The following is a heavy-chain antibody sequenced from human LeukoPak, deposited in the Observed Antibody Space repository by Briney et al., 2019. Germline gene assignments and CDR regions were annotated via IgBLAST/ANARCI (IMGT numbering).Heavy chain of an antibody. CDR3: ARHRIVSYYYYYMDV. J-gene: IGHJ6*03. D-gene: IGHD2/OR15-2a*01. CDR1: GGSFSGYY. Sequence: SETLSLTCDVYGGSFSGYYWSWIRQPPEKGLEWIGEINHSGSTNYNPSLKSRVTISVDTSKNQFSLKLSSVTAADTAVYYCARHRIVSYYYYYMDVWGKGTTVTISS. V-gene: IGHV4-34*01. CDR2: INHSGST.